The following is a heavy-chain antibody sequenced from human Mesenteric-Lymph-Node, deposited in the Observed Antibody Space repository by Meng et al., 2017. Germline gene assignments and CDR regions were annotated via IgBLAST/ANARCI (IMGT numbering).Heavy chain of an antibody. CDR3: AKTGHRFDP. D-gene: IGHD3-10*01. J-gene: IGHJ5*02. Sequence: QVQLQQWGAGLLKSSETLSLTCAVYGEFLNDDWWSWIRQPPGKGLEWIGEIXHSGSANYNPSLKSRVTMSVDTSKNQFSLKLSSMTAADTAMYFCAKTGHRFDPWGQGTLVTVSS. CDR1: GEFLNDDW. CDR2: IXHSGSA. V-gene: IGHV4-34*01.